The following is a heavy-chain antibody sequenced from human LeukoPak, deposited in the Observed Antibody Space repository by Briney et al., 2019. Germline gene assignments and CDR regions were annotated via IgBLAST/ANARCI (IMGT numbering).Heavy chain of an antibody. D-gene: IGHD6-13*01. V-gene: IGHV3-43*01. J-gene: IGHJ4*02. CDR3: ATAGYSSSWYFG. Sequence: GGSLRLSCAASGFTFDDYTMHWVRQAPVKGLEWVSLISCDGGSTYYADSVKGRFTISRDNSKNSLYLQMNSLRAEDTAVYYCATAGYSSSWYFGWGQGNLVTVSS. CDR2: ISCDGGST. CDR1: GFTFDDYT.